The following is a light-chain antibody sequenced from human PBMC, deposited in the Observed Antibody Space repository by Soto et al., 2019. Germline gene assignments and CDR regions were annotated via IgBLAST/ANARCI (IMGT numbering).Light chain of an antibody. V-gene: IGKV3-20*01. CDR1: QSVSSSY. J-gene: IGKJ5*01. CDR3: QQYGSSPIA. Sequence: EIVLTQSPGTLSLSPGERATLSCRASQSVSSSYLAWYQQKPGQAPRLLIHGASSRATGIPDRISGSGSGTDFTLTISRLEPEDFAVYYCQQYGSSPIAFGQGTRLEI. CDR2: GAS.